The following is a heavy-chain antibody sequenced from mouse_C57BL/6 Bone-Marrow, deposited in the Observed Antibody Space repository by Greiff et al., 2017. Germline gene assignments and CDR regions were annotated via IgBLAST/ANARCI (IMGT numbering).Heavy chain of an antibody. Sequence: EVQLVESGGGLVQPGGSLSLSCAASGFTFTDYYMSWVRQPPGKALEWLGFIRNKANGYTTEYSASVKGRCTISRDNSQSILYLQMNALRAEDSATYYCARSYGSSLFDYWGQGTTLTVSS. V-gene: IGHV7-3*01. CDR2: IRNKANGYTT. CDR1: GFTFTDYY. J-gene: IGHJ2*01. CDR3: ARSYGSSLFDY. D-gene: IGHD1-1*01.